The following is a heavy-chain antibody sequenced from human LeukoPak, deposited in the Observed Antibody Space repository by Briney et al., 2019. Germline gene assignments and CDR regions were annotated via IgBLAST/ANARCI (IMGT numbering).Heavy chain of an antibody. CDR1: GYTFTGYY. CDR2: INPNSGGT. CDR3: ARVPTLLRYFDWLTLRYYFDY. J-gene: IGHJ4*02. V-gene: IGHV1-2*02. D-gene: IGHD3-9*01. Sequence: GASVKVSCKASGYTFTGYYMHWVRQAPGQGLEWMGWINPNSGGTNYAQKFQGRVTMTRDTSISTAYMELSRLRSDDTAVYYCARVPTLLRYFDWLTLRYYFDYWGQGTLVTVSS.